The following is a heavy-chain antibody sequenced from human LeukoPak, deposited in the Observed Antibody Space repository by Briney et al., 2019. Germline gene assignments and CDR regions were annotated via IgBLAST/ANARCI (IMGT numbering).Heavy chain of an antibody. V-gene: IGHV3-30*02. CDR3: ANFLLAAALDY. CDR1: GFTFSSYG. CDR2: IWYDGSNK. D-gene: IGHD6-13*01. J-gene: IGHJ4*02. Sequence: PGGSLRLSCAASGFTFSSYGMHWVRQAPGKGLEWVAVIWYDGSNKYYADSVKGRFTISRDNSKNTLYLQMNSLRAEDTVVYYCANFLLAAALDYWGQGTLVTVSS.